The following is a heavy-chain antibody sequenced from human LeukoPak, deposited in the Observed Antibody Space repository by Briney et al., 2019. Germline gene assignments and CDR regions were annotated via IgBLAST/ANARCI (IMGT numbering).Heavy chain of an antibody. CDR3: ARAAPGGLAGTFSDY. V-gene: IGHV3-21*01. J-gene: IGHJ4*02. CDR2: ISGSSSYI. CDR1: GFTFSRYS. Sequence: GGSLRLSCAASGFTFSRYSMNWVRQAPGKGLEWVSSISGSSSYIYYADSVKGRFTISRDNAKNSLYLQMSSLRAEDTAVYYCARAAPGGLAGTFSDYWGQGTLVTVSS. D-gene: IGHD6-19*01.